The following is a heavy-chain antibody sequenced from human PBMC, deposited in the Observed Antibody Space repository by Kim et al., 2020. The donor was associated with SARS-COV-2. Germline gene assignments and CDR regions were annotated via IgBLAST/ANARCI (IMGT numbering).Heavy chain of an antibody. Sequence: GGSLRLSCAASGFTFSSYAMTWVRQAPGKGLEWASTISDSGGRTHYADSVKGRFTIYRDNSKITLYLQFTSLRAEDTAVYYCSASDYWGQGTLVTVSS. CDR2: ISDSGGRT. CDR3: SASDY. V-gene: IGHV3-23*01. J-gene: IGHJ4*02. CDR1: GFTFSSYA.